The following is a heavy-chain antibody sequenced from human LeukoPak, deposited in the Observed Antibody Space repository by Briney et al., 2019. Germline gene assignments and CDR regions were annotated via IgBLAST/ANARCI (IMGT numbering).Heavy chain of an antibody. V-gene: IGHV3-33*06. CDR3: AKENYYDSSGPDY. J-gene: IGHJ4*02. D-gene: IGHD3-22*01. Sequence: GGSLRLSCAASGFTFSSYGMHWVCQARGKGLEWVAVIWYDGSNKYYADSVKGRFTISRDNSKNTLYLQMNSLRAEDTAVYYCAKENYYDSSGPDYWGQGTLVTVSS. CDR2: IWYDGSNK. CDR1: GFTFSSYG.